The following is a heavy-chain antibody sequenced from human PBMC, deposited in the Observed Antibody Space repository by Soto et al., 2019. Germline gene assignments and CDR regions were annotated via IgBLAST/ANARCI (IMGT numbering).Heavy chain of an antibody. CDR1: GFVFDNYV. V-gene: IGHV3-23*01. Sequence: EVQLLESGGGLVPRGGSLRLSCEASGFVFDNYVINWVRQAPGKGLEWVAGMSGSHDDHNIYYIDSVRGRFTISRDNSKSTVYLDLSHLGADDTAVYYCAKGNNIVVGPGVIDYWGQGTEVTVSS. CDR2: MSGSHDDHNI. J-gene: IGHJ4*02. D-gene: IGHD2-2*01. CDR3: AKGNNIVVGPGVIDY.